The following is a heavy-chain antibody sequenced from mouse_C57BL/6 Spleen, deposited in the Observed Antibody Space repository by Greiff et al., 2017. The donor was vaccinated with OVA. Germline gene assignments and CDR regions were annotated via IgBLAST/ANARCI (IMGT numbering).Heavy chain of an antibody. CDR1: GYSITSGYY. CDR3: ASPLDDGYYDFDY. J-gene: IGHJ2*01. CDR2: ISYDGSN. V-gene: IGHV3-6*01. D-gene: IGHD2-3*01. Sequence: EVQLQQSGPGLVKPSQSLSLTCSVTGYSITSGYYWNWIRQFPGNKLEWMGYISYDGSNNYNPSLKNRISITRDTSKNQFFLKLNSVTTEDTATYYCASPLDDGYYDFDYWGQGTTLTVSS.